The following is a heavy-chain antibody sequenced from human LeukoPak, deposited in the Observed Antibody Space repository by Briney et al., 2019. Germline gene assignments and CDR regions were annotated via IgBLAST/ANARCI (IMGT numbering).Heavy chain of an antibody. CDR3: ARHPTEWELLRFDY. CDR2: IYYSGST. CDR1: GGFISSSSYY. V-gene: IGHV4-39*01. J-gene: IGHJ4*02. D-gene: IGHD1-26*01. Sequence: SETLSLTCTVSGGFISSSSYYWGWIRQPPGKGLEWIGSIYYSGSTYYNPSLKSRVTISVDTSKNQFSLKLSSVTAADTAVYYCARHPTEWELLRFDYWGQGTLVTVSS.